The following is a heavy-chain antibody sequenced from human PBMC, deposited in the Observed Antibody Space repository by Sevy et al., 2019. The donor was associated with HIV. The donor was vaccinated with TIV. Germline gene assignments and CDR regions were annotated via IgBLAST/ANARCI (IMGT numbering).Heavy chain of an antibody. CDR3: ARAQQVTMLVVIGGLYFDF. CDR2: IKQDMSEK. Sequence: GGSLRLSCAASGFTFSSYWMTWVRQDPGKGLEWVANIKQDMSEKYYADSVKGRFTISRDNARNSLYLQMESLRAEDTAVYYCARAQQVTMLVVIGGLYFDFWGQGTLVTVSS. CDR1: GFTFSSYW. J-gene: IGHJ4*02. V-gene: IGHV3-7*01. D-gene: IGHD3-22*01.